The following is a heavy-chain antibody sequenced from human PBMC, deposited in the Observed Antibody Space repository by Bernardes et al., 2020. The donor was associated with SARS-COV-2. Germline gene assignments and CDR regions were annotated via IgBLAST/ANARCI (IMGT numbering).Heavy chain of an antibody. CDR3: ASRERFLEWLVDY. J-gene: IGHJ4*02. V-gene: IGHV3-23*01. D-gene: IGHD3-3*01. CDR2: IRGSGGST. Sequence: GGSLRLSCAASGFTFSSYAMSWVRQAPGKGLEWVSAIRGSGGSTYYADSVKGRFTISRDNSKNTLYLQMNSLRAEDTAVYYCASRERFLEWLVDYWGQGTLVTVSS. CDR1: GFTFSSYA.